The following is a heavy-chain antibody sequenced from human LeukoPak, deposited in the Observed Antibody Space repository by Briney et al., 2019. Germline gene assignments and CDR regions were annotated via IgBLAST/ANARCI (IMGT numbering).Heavy chain of an antibody. D-gene: IGHD6-6*01. CDR3: ARDSRVLYYYYYGMDV. Sequence: QPGGSLRLSCAASGFTFSSYEMNWVRQAPGKGLEWVSYISSSGSTIYNADSVKGRFTISRDNAKNSLYLQMNSLRAEDTAVYYCARDSRVLYYYYYGMDVWGQGTTVTVSS. CDR1: GFTFSSYE. CDR2: ISSSGSTI. V-gene: IGHV3-48*03. J-gene: IGHJ6*02.